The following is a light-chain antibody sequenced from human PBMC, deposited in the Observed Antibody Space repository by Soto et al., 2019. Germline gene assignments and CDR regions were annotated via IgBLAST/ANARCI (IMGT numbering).Light chain of an antibody. CDR1: SSNIGADSD. J-gene: IGLJ2*01. V-gene: IGLV1-40*01. Sequence: QSVLTQPPSVSGAPGQRVTISCTGSSSNIGADSDVHWYQQLPGTAPKLLIYDNTNRPSGVPDRFSGSKSGTSASLAITGLQPEDEADYYCQSYDSSLSGVVFGGGTKLTVL. CDR3: QSYDSSLSGVV. CDR2: DNT.